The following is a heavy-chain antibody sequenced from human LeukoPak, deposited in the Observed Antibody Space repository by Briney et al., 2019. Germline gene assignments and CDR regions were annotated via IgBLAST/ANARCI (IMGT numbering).Heavy chain of an antibody. D-gene: IGHD6-19*01. CDR2: ISGGGETI. V-gene: IGHV3-48*03. Sequence: PGGSLRLSCSASGFTFSSYEMNWVRQAPGKGLEWLSYISGGGETIDYADSVKGRFTISRDSAKNSLFLQMNNLRPEDTAVYYCAREWLTHNWFDPWGQGTLAIVSS. J-gene: IGHJ5*02. CDR1: GFTFSSYE. CDR3: AREWLTHNWFDP.